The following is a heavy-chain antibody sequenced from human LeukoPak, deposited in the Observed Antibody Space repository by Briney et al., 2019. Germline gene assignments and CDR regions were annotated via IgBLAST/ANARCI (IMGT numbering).Heavy chain of an antibody. CDR3: ARDLKGHDFWSGYYPD. CDR1: GGSFSGYY. CDR2: INHSGST. D-gene: IGHD3-3*01. V-gene: IGHV4-34*01. Sequence: SETLSLTCAVDGGSFSGYYWSWIRQPPGKGLEWIGEINHSGSTNYNPSLKSRVTISVDTSKNQFSLKLSSVTAADTAVYYCARDLKGHDFWSGYYPDWGQGTLVTVSS. J-gene: IGHJ4*02.